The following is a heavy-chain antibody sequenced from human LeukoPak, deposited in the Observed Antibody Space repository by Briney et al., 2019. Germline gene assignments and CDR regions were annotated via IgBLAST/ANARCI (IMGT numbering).Heavy chain of an antibody. CDR3: ARKTSSGPFDP. CDR2: ISFDGSDA. Sequence: QLGGSLRLSCAASGFTFSGFWMHWVRQAPGKGLVWVSCISFDGSDATYADSVKGRFTISRDNAKNSLYLQMNSVRAEDTAIYYCARKTSSGPFDPWGQGTLVTVSS. V-gene: IGHV3-74*01. J-gene: IGHJ5*02. D-gene: IGHD6-25*01. CDR1: GFTFSGFW.